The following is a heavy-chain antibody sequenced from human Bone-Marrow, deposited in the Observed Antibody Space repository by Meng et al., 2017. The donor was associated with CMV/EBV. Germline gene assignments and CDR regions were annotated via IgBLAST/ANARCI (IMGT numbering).Heavy chain of an antibody. Sequence: SETLSLTCTVSGGSISSYYWSWIRQPPGKGLEWIGYIYYSGSTNYNPSLKSRVTISVDTSKNQFSLKLSSVTAAETAVYFCARGTYYGMDVWGQGTTVTVSS. V-gene: IGHV4-59*01. CDR3: ARGTYYGMDV. J-gene: IGHJ6*02. CDR2: IYYSGST. CDR1: GGSISSYY.